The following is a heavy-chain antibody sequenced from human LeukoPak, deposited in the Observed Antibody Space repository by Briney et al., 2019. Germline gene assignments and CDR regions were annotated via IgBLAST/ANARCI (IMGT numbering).Heavy chain of an antibody. CDR2: INPNSGGT. V-gene: IGHV1-2*02. CDR1: GYTFTGYY. Sequence: ASVKVSCKASGYTFTGYYMHWVRRAPGQGLEWMGWINPNSGGTNYAQKFQGRVTMTRDTSISTAYMELSRLRSDDTAVYYCARDAAANYDFDYWGQGTLVTVSS. D-gene: IGHD1-7*01. CDR3: ARDAAANYDFDY. J-gene: IGHJ4*02.